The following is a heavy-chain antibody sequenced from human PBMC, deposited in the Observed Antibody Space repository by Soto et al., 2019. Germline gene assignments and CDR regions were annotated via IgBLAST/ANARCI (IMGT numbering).Heavy chain of an antibody. CDR2: IDWDDEK. CDR3: ARSPIIAVVTAVDF. Sequence: SGPTLVNPPQTLTLTCTFSGFSLKTYGMRVSWVRQPPGKALECLARIDWDDEKFYSTSLKTRLSISKGTSDNQVVLTMTNMDPIDTATYYFARSPIIAVVTAVDFWGQGILVTVSS. V-gene: IGHV2-70*04. J-gene: IGHJ4*02. CDR1: GFSLKTYGMR. D-gene: IGHD3-3*01.